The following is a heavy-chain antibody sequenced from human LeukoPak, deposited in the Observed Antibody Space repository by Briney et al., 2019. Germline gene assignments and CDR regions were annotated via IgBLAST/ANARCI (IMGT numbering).Heavy chain of an antibody. CDR1: GFTFDDYA. D-gene: IGHD3-10*01. Sequence: HPGSSLRLSCAASGFTFDDYAMNWVRQAPGKGLEWVSGISWNSGSIGYADSVKGRFTISRDNAKNSLYLQMNSLRAEDTALYYCAKAFTMVRGVIGYFDYWGQGTLVTVSS. CDR2: ISWNSGSI. V-gene: IGHV3-9*01. J-gene: IGHJ4*02. CDR3: AKAFTMVRGVIGYFDY.